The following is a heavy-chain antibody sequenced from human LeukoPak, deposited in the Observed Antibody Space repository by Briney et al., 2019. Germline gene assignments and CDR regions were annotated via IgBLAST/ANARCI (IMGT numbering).Heavy chain of an antibody. J-gene: IGHJ4*02. Sequence: SEILSLTCAVYGGSFSGYYWNWIRQPPGKGLEWIGEINHSGSTNYNPSLKSRLTISVDTSKNQFSLKLSSVTAADTAVYYCARRWLGQQCYFDFWGQGTLVSVSS. CDR1: GGSFSGYY. CDR2: INHSGST. D-gene: IGHD3-10*01. CDR3: ARRWLGQQCYFDF. V-gene: IGHV4-34*01.